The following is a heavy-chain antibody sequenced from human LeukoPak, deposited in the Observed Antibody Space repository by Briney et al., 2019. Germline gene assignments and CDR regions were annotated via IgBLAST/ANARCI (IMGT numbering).Heavy chain of an antibody. CDR3: ARDRKNYYYYYMDV. CDR1: GLTFSSYA. J-gene: IGHJ6*03. Sequence: TGRSLRLSCAASGLTFSSYAMHWVRQAPGKGLEWVAVISYDGSNKYYADSVKGRFTISRDNSKNTLYLQMNSLRAEDTAVYYCARDRKNYYYYYMDVWGKGTTVTVSS. V-gene: IGHV3-30*04. CDR2: ISYDGSNK.